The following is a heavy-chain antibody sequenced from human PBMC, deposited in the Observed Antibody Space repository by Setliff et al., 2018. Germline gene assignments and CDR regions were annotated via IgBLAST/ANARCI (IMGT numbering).Heavy chain of an antibody. CDR1: GGTFSSYA. Sequence: AASVKVSCKASGGTFSSYAISWVRQAPGQGLEWMGGIIPIFGTANYAQKFQGRVTITADESTSTAYMELSSLRSEDTAMYYCARQPRGDWEYYFDYWGQGTLVTVSS. D-gene: IGHD1-26*01. CDR3: ARQPRGDWEYYFDY. V-gene: IGHV1-69*13. J-gene: IGHJ4*02. CDR2: IIPIFGTA.